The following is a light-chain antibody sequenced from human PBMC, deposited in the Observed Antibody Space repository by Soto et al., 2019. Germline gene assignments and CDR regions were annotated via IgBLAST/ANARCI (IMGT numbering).Light chain of an antibody. CDR1: SSNIGAGYD. J-gene: IGLJ3*02. V-gene: IGLV1-40*01. Sequence: QSVLTQPPSVSGAPGQRVTISCTGSSSNIGAGYDVQWYQQLPGTAPKLLIYGNSNRPSGVPDRFSGSKSGTSASLAITGLQAEDEADYYCQSYDSSLSALFGGGTNLTVL. CDR2: GNS. CDR3: QSYDSSLSAL.